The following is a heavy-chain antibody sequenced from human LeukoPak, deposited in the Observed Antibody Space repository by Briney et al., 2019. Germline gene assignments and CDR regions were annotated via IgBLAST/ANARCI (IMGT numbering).Heavy chain of an antibody. CDR1: GGSISSSSYY. J-gene: IGHJ3*02. Sequence: PSETLSLTCTVSGGSISSSSYYWGWIRQPPGKGLEWIGSIYYSGSTYYNPSLKSRVTISVDTSKNQFSLKLSSVTAADTAVYYCARDSVAAVLRAFDIWGQGTMVTVSS. CDR2: IYYSGST. D-gene: IGHD6-25*01. V-gene: IGHV4-39*07. CDR3: ARDSVAAVLRAFDI.